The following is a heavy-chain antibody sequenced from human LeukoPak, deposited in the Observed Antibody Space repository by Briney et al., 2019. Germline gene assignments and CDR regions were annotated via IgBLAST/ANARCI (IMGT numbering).Heavy chain of an antibody. CDR3: ARVPTGITMIVVVTPFDY. J-gene: IGHJ4*02. CDR1: GYSFTGHY. D-gene: IGHD3-22*01. CDR2: INPNSGGT. Sequence: ASVKVSCKASGYSFTGHYVHWVRQASGQGLEWMGWINPNSGGTNYAQKLQGRVTMTTDTSTSTAYMELRSLRSDDTAVYYCARVPTGITMIVVVTPFDYWGQGTLVTVSS. V-gene: IGHV1-2*02.